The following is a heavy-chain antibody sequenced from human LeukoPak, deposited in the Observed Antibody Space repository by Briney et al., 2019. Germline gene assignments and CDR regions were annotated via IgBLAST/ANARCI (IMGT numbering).Heavy chain of an antibody. J-gene: IGHJ4*02. CDR3: AREVDTATIDY. CDR1: GFTFSRFS. Sequence: PGGSLRLSCAASGFTFSRFSMNWVRQAPGKGLEWVSYISSSSSTIYYADSVKGRFTISRDNAKNSLYLQMNSLRAEDTAVYYCAREVDTATIDYWGQGTLVTVSS. CDR2: ISSSSSTI. V-gene: IGHV3-48*01. D-gene: IGHD5-18*01.